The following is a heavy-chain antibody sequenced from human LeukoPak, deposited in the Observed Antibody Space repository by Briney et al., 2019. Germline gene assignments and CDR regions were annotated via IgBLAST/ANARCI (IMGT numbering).Heavy chain of an antibody. D-gene: IGHD3-22*01. Sequence: SETLSLTCTVSGGSISSYYWSWIRQPPGKGLEWIGYIYYSGSTNYNPSLKSRVTISVDTSKNQFSRKLSSVTAADTAVYYCASFTGENSSGTLFDYWGQGTLVTVSS. V-gene: IGHV4-59*01. CDR3: ASFTGENSSGTLFDY. J-gene: IGHJ4*02. CDR2: IYYSGST. CDR1: GGSISSYY.